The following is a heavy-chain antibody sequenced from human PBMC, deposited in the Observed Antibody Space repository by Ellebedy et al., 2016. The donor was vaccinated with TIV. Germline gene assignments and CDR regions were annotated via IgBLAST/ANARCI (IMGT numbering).Heavy chain of an antibody. CDR1: GGSISSSSYY. J-gene: IGHJ4*02. Sequence: MPSETLSFTCTVSGGSISSSSYYWDWIRQPPGKGLEWIGTIYYSVITMYNPSLNSRVTISTDMSKNQFSLILSSVTAADTAVYYCARGHYGSGTYFAPGEWGQGALVTVSS. CDR3: ARGHYGSGTYFAPGE. D-gene: IGHD3-10*01. V-gene: IGHV4-39*07. CDR2: IYYSVIT.